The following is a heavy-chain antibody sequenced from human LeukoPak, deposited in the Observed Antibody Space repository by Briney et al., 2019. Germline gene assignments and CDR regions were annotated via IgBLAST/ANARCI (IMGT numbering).Heavy chain of an antibody. V-gene: IGHV4-4*07. D-gene: IGHD1-7*01. CDR2: IYTSGNT. J-gene: IGHJ5*02. CDR3: ARGGVPGLVGTKVRRPWFDP. CDR1: GGSISSYY. Sequence: IPSETLSLTCTVSGGSISSYYWSWIRQPAGKGLEWIGRIYTSGNTKHNPSLKSRVTMSLDTSKNQFSLKLNSVTAADTAVYYCARGGVPGLVGTKVRRPWFDPWGQGTLVTVSS.